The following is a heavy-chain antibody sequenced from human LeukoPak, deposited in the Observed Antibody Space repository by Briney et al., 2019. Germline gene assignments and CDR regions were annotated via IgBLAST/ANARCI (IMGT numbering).Heavy chain of an antibody. V-gene: IGHV3-23*01. J-gene: IGHJ3*02. CDR1: GFTFSSSA. CDR3: ARHQGYSYGGHDAFDI. D-gene: IGHD5-18*01. CDR2: ISNNGGYT. Sequence: QTGGSLRLSCAASGFTFSSSAMSWVRQAPGKGLEWVSAISNNGGYTYYADSVKGRFTISRDNSKNTLYLQMNSLRAEDTAVYYCARHQGYSYGGHDAFDIWGQGTMVTVSS.